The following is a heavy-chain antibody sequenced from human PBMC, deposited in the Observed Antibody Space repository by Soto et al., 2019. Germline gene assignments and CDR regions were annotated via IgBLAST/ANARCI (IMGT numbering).Heavy chain of an antibody. CDR3: VRHVTTGTYRGFLDY. CDR1: GGSISSSDYH. D-gene: IGHD3-16*02. CDR2: IYYGGSA. Sequence: PSETLSLTCTVSGGSISSSDYHWGWIRQPPGKGLEWIGAIYYGGSAYYNPSLKSRVTMSVDTSKNQFSLKLSSVTATDTAVFYCVRHVTTGTYRGFLDYWGQGTLVTVSS. V-gene: IGHV4-39*01. J-gene: IGHJ4*02.